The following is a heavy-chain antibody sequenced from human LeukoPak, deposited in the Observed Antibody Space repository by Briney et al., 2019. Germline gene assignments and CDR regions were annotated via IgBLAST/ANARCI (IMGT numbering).Heavy chain of an antibody. J-gene: IGHJ5*02. CDR1: RFSFNAYA. V-gene: IGHV3-23*01. Sequence: PGGSLRLSCAASRFSFNAYAMSWVRQAPGKGLEWVSGISATGESTYYADSVKGRFTISRDNSKNTLFLQMNSLRAEDTALYYCAKIATRLIDSFGSERGWSDPWGQGTLVTVPS. D-gene: IGHD3-10*01. CDR2: ISATGEST. CDR3: AKIATRLIDSFGSERGWSDP.